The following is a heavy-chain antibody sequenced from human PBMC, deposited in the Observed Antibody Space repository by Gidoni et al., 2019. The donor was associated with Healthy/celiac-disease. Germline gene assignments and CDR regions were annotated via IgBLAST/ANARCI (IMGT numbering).Heavy chain of an antibody. CDR1: GLTFSYYY. J-gene: IGHJ6*02. Sequence: QVQLVKSGGGLVKPGGSLRLSCAASGLTFSYYYMSWIRQAPGKGLEWVSYISSSSSYTNYADSVKGRFTISRDNAKNSLYLQRNSLRAEDTAVYYCARDRIAAYYYYGMDVWGQGTTVTVSS. CDR2: ISSSSSYT. V-gene: IGHV3-11*05. CDR3: ARDRIAAYYYYGMDV. D-gene: IGHD6-6*01.